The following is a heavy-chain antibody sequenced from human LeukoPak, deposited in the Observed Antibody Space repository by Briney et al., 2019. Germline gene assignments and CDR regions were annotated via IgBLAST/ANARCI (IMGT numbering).Heavy chain of an antibody. CDR3: ARASTALGVVKGRGNYYYYYMDV. D-gene: IGHD3-3*01. Sequence: ASVKVSCKASGYTFTSYAMNWVRQAPGQGLEWMGWINTNTGNPAYAQGFTGRFVFSLDTSVSTAYLQISSLKAEDTAVYYCARASTALGVVKGRGNYYYYYMDVWGKGTTVTVSS. J-gene: IGHJ6*03. V-gene: IGHV7-4-1*02. CDR1: GYTFTSYA. CDR2: INTNTGNP.